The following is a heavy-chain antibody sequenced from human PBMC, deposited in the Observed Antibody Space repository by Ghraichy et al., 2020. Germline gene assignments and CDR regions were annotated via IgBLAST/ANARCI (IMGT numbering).Heavy chain of an antibody. Sequence: GESLNISCVASGFAFNSYEMNWVRQAPGKGLEWVSYISSSGGSTFFAESVRGRFTISRDNAKNSLFLQMNSLRAEDTAVYYCARDMLNAGAFDYWGQGTLVTVSS. J-gene: IGHJ4*02. V-gene: IGHV3-48*03. CDR1: GFAFNSYE. CDR2: ISSSGGST. D-gene: IGHD1-26*01. CDR3: ARDMLNAGAFDY.